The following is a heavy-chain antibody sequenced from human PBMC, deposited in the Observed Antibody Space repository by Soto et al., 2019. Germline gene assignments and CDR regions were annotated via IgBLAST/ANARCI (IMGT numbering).Heavy chain of an antibody. CDR1: GYTFTSYY. V-gene: IGHV1-2*02. CDR2: INPDSGVT. CDR3: ARERGGRDV. J-gene: IGHJ6*02. Sequence: QVQLVQSGAEVKKPGASVKVSCKASGYTFTSYYMHWVRQAPGQGLEWMGWINPDSGVTYYPHKFQDRVTMTRDTSISTAYMELSRMTSDDTALYYCARERGGRDVWGQGTTVIVSS. D-gene: IGHD1-1*01.